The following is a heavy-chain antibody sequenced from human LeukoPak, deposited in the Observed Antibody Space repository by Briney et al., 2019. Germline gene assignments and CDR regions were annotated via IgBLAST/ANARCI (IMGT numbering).Heavy chain of an antibody. CDR2: INTGNGNT. V-gene: IGHV1-3*03. CDR1: GYTFTSYA. CDR3: ARGAGVYGSGSPPYYYYYMDV. Sequence: ASVKVSCKASGYTFTSYAMHWVRQAPGQRLEWMGWINTGNGNTKYSQEFQGRVAITRDTSASTAYMELSSLRSEDMAVYYCARGAGVYGSGSPPYYYYYMDVWGKGTTVTVSS. D-gene: IGHD3-10*01. J-gene: IGHJ6*03.